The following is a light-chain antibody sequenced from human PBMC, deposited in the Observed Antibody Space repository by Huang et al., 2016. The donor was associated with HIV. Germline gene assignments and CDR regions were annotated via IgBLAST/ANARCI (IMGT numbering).Light chain of an antibody. J-gene: IGKJ1*01. V-gene: IGKV1-33*01. CDR1: LDINNY. Sequence: DIQMTQSPSSLSASLGDKVTITCQASLDINNYLNWYQQKPGEAPKLLIYDASNLETGVPSRFSGSRSGTHFTFPVSSLQPEDVATYHCQQYDTLPWTFGQGTTVEI. CDR2: DAS. CDR3: QQYDTLPWT.